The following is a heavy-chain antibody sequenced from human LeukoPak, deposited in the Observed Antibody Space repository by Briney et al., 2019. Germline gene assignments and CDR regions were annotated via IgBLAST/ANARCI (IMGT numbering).Heavy chain of an antibody. J-gene: IGHJ4*02. CDR1: GFAFSSYC. CDR2: INPGGSST. V-gene: IGHV3-74*01. CDR3: ARSNQADDD. Sequence: PGGSLRLSCAASGFAFSSYCMHWVRQVPGKGLVWVSRINPGGSSTAYADSVKGRFTISRDNAKNTLYLQMNSLRAEDTAVYYCARSNQADDDWGQGTLVTVSS. D-gene: IGHD4-11*01.